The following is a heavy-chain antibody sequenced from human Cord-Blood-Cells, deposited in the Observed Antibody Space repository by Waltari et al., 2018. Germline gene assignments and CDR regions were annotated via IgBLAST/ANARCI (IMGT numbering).Heavy chain of an antibody. D-gene: IGHD5-12*01. CDR2: IIPSFGTA. CDR1: GGTFSSYA. CDR3: ARLRDGYNYFDD. Sequence: QVQLVQSGAEVKKPGSSVKVSCKASGGTFSSYAISWVRQAPGQGLEWMGVIIPSFGTANYAQKFQGRVTITADESTSTAYMELSSLRSEDTAVYYCARLRDGYNYFDDWGQGTLVTVSS. V-gene: IGHV1-69*01. J-gene: IGHJ4*02.